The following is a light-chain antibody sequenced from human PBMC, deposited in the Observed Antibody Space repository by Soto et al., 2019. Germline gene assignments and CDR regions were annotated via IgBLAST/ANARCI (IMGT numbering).Light chain of an antibody. CDR2: DVS. V-gene: IGKV1-5*01. CDR1: QSISGW. Sequence: DIQMTQSPSTLSASVGDRVTITCRASQSISGWLAWYQQKPGKAPKLLIFDVSSLERGVPSRFSGSGSGTEFTLTISNLQPADFASYCCQYYGGIWTFGQGTKVEMK. J-gene: IGKJ1*01. CDR3: QYYGGIWT.